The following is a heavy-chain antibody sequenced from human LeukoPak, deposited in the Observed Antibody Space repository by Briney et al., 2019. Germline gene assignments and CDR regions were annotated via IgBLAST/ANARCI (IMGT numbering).Heavy chain of an antibody. CDR2: IYHTGIT. J-gene: IGHJ4*02. CDR1: GDSISSLYW. V-gene: IGHV4-4*02. Sequence: SETLSLTCAVSGDSISSLYWWSWVRQPPGKGLEWIGEIYHTGITNYNPSLTSRVSMSVDKFKNQFSLNLSSVTAADTAVYYCAREYYASGTHFDYWGQGTLVTVSS. CDR3: AREYYASGTHFDY. D-gene: IGHD3-10*01.